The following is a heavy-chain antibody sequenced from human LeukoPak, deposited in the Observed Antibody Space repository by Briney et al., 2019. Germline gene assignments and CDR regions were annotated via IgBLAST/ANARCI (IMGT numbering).Heavy chain of an antibody. CDR1: GFTFSSYE. CDR3: ARDGDVSGYGDWYFDL. Sequence: GGSLRLSCAASGFTFSSYEMNWVRQAPGKGLEWVSYISSSSSYIYYADSVKGRFTISRDNAKNSLYLQLNSLRAEDTAVYYCARDGDVSGYGDWYFDLWGRGTLVTVSS. J-gene: IGHJ2*01. D-gene: IGHD3-22*01. V-gene: IGHV3-21*05. CDR2: ISSSSSYI.